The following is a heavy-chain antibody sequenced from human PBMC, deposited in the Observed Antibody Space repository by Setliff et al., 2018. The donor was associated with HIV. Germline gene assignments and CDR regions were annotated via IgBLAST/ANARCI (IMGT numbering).Heavy chain of an antibody. J-gene: IGHJ4*02. Sequence: AAVKVSCKASGYTFTSYGITWVRQAPGQGLEWMGWISAYNGYTNYAQKLQGRVTMTTDTSTSTAYMELRSLRADDTAVYYCARFIAVAGRFDYWGQGTLVTVSS. CDR2: ISAYNGYT. CDR3: ARFIAVAGRFDY. CDR1: GYTFTSYG. V-gene: IGHV1-18*01. D-gene: IGHD6-19*01.